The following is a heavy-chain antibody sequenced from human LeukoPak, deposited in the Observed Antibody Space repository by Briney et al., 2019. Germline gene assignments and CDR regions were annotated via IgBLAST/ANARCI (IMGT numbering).Heavy chain of an antibody. D-gene: IGHD3-22*01. J-gene: IGHJ4*02. CDR2: IYYSGST. V-gene: IGHV4-59*08. Sequence: SETLSLTCTVSGGSISSYYWSWIRQPPGKGLEWIGYIYYSGSTNYNPSLKSRVTISVDTSKNQFSLKLSSLTAADTAVYYCARRDDSSGYHKIFDYWGPGTLVTVSS. CDR1: GGSISSYY. CDR3: ARRDDSSGYHKIFDY.